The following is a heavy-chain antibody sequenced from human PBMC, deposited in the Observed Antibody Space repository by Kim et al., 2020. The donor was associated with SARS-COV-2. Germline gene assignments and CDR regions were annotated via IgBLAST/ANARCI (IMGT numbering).Heavy chain of an antibody. J-gene: IGHJ4*02. D-gene: IGHD7-27*01. CDR2: INNGGKII. V-gene: IGHV3-74*01. CDR3: ARGTGDGC. CDR1: GFTFSTYS. Sequence: GGSLRLSCAASGFTFSTYSMHWVRLAPGKGLVWVSRINNGGKIIKYADSVKGRFTISRDNAKNMLYLQMNSLRAEDTGVYFCARGTGDGCWREGTLVTVS.